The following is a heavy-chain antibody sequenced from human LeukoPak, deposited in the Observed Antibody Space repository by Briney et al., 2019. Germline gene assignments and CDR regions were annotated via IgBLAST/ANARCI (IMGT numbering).Heavy chain of an antibody. J-gene: IGHJ4*02. CDR1: GSSLTTTYY. D-gene: IGHD2-8*01. CDR3: ARVLNAPKFIDS. Sequence: SEPLSLTCTVSGSSLTTTYYWAWFRQAPGKGLEWIATVFQLQTVRTFYNPSLESRVTMSLDTSQNQFSLNLTSVTAADTALYFCARVLNAPKFIDSWGQGNLVTVSS. V-gene: IGHV4-38-2*02. CDR2: VFQLQTVRT.